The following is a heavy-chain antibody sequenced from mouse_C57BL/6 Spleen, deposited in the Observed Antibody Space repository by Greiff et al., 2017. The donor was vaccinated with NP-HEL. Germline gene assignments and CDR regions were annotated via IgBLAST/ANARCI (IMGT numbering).Heavy chain of an antibody. Sequence: VKLMESGAELVRPGASVKLSCKASGYTFTDYYINWVKQRPGQGLEWIARIYPGSGNTYYNEKFKGKATLTAEKSSSTAYMQLSSLTSEDSAVYFCARLRDYYAMDYWGQGTSVTVSS. CDR3: ARLRDYYAMDY. V-gene: IGHV1-76*01. CDR1: GYTFTDYY. J-gene: IGHJ4*01. CDR2: IYPGSGNT.